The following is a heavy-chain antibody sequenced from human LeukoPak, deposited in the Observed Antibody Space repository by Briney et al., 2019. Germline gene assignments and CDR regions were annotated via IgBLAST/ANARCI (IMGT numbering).Heavy chain of an antibody. CDR2: INHSGST. CDR1: GGSFSGYY. CDR3: ARDTVATIGYYYYGMDV. J-gene: IGHJ6*02. V-gene: IGHV4-34*01. Sequence: SETLSLTCAVYGGSFSGYYWSWIREPPGKGLEWIGEINHSGSTNYNPSLKSRVTISVDTSKNQFSLKLSPVTAADTAVYYCARDTVATIGYYYYGMDVWGQGTTVTVSS. D-gene: IGHD5-12*01.